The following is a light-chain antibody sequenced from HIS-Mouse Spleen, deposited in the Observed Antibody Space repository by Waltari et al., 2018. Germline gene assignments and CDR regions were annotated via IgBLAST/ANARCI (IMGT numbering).Light chain of an antibody. Sequence: SYELTQPPSVSVSPGQTAQNPCSGDALPKKYAYWYQQKSGQAPVLVIYEDSKRPSGIPERFSGSSSGTMATLTISGAQVEDEADYYCYSTDSSGNHRVFGGGTKLTVL. J-gene: IGLJ2*01. CDR3: YSTDSSGNHRV. CDR1: ALPKKY. V-gene: IGLV3-10*01. CDR2: EDS.